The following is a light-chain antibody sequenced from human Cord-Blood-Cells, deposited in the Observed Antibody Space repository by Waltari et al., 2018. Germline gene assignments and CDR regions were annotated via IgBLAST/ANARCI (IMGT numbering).Light chain of an antibody. CDR1: SSADGGYNY. CDR2: DVS. J-gene: IGLJ3*02. CDR3: SSYTSSSTLV. V-gene: IGLV2-14*01. Sequence: QSALTQPSFVSGSPGQTITISCTGTSSADGGYNYVSWYQQHPAKAPKLMIYDVSNRPSGVSNRFSGSKSGNTASLTISGLQAEDEADYYCSSYTSSSTLVFGGGTKLTVL.